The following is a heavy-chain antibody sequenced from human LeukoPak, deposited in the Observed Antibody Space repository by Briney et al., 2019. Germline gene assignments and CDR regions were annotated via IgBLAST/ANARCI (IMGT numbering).Heavy chain of an antibody. J-gene: IGHJ5*02. CDR3: ARGDGNYDDGDWFDP. Sequence: ASVKVSCKASGYTFTSYDINWVRQATGQGLEWMGWMNPNSGNTGYAQKFQGRATITRNTSISTAYMELSSLRSEDTAVYYCARGDGNYDDGDWFDPWGQGTLVTVSS. CDR2: MNPNSGNT. D-gene: IGHD3-22*01. CDR1: GYTFTSYD. V-gene: IGHV1-8*03.